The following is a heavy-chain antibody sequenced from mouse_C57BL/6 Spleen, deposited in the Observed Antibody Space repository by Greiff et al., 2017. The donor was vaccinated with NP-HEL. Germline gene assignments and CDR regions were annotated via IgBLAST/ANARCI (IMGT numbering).Heavy chain of an antibody. V-gene: IGHV3-6*01. D-gene: IGHD3-2*02. Sequence: EVQLQESGPGLVKPSQSLSLTCSVTGYSITSGYYWNWIRQFPGNKLEWMGYISYDGSNNYNPSLKNRISITRDTSKNQFFLKLNSVTTEDTATYYCARIRQLSNAMDYWGQGTSVTVSS. CDR3: ARIRQLSNAMDY. CDR2: ISYDGSN. CDR1: GYSITSGYY. J-gene: IGHJ4*01.